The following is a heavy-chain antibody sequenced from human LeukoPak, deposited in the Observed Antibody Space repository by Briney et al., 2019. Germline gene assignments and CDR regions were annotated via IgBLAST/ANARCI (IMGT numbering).Heavy chain of an antibody. CDR3: ARYSSGWYDYYYYGMDV. CDR1: GFAFNNYA. Sequence: PGMSLRLSCAASGFAFNNYAMLWVRQAPGKRLECLSGIIWNSGALGYADSVRGRFTISRDNAKNSLYLQMNSLRAEDTAVYYCARYSSGWYDYYYYGMDVWGQGTTVTVSS. V-gene: IGHV3-9*01. CDR2: IIWNSGAL. D-gene: IGHD6-13*01. J-gene: IGHJ6*02.